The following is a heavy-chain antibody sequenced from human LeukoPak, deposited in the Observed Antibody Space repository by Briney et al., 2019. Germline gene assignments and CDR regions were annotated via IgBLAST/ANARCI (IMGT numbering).Heavy chain of an antibody. CDR3: ANSMSDYGDYEYYFDY. CDR1: GFTFSSYA. Sequence: PGGSLRLSCAASGFTFSSYAMSWVRQAPGKGLEWVSAISGSGDSTYYADSVKGRFTISRDNSKNTLYLQMNSLRAEDTAVYYCANSMSDYGDYEYYFDYWGQGTLVTVSS. J-gene: IGHJ4*02. V-gene: IGHV3-23*01. CDR2: ISGSGDST. D-gene: IGHD4-17*01.